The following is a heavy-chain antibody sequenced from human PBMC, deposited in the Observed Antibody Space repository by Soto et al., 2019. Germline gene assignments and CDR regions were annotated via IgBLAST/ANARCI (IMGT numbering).Heavy chain of an antibody. CDR2: IKSKTDGGIA. CDR3: TTDYGWAFDI. CDR1: GITFSNVR. J-gene: IGHJ3*02. V-gene: IGHV3-15*01. Sequence: EVQLVASGGGLVKPGESLRLSCAGSGITFSNVRMTWVRQAPGTGLEWLGRIKSKTDGGIADYPAAVKGRFTISRDDSKNMLYLQLNSLKTEDTAVYYCTTDYGWAFDIWGQGTMVTVSS. D-gene: IGHD4-17*01.